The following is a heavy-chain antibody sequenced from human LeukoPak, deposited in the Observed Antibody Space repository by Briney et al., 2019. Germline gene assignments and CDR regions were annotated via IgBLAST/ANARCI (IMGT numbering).Heavy chain of an antibody. J-gene: IGHJ3*02. CDR1: GYTFTSYG. CDR2: ISAYNGNT. CDR3: ARFRRDSMVRSDAFDI. Sequence: SVKVSCKASGYTFTSYGISWVRQAPGQGLEWMGCISAYNGNTNYAQKLQGRVTMTTDTSTSTAYMELRSLRSDDTAVYYCARFRRDSMVRSDAFDIWGQGTMVTVSS. D-gene: IGHD3-10*01. V-gene: IGHV1-18*01.